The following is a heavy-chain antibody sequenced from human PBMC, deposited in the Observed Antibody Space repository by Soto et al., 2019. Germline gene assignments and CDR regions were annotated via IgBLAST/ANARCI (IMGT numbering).Heavy chain of an antibody. CDR1: GGTFSSYA. D-gene: IGHD6-6*01. V-gene: IGHV1-69*13. CDR2: IIPIFGTA. CDR3: ARNPIIEYSSSSGAFDI. J-gene: IGHJ3*02. Sequence: RASVKVSCKASGGTFSSYAISWVQQAPGQGLEWMGGIIPIFGTANYAQKFQGRVTITADESTSTAYMELSSLRSEDTAVYYCARNPIIEYSSSSGAFDIWGQGTMVTVSS.